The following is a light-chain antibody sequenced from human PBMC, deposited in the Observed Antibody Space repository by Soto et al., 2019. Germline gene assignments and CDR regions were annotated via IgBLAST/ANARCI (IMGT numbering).Light chain of an antibody. CDR2: DAS. V-gene: IGKV1-5*01. Sequence: DIQMNQSPSTLSAYVGDRVTITCRASQSISSWLAWYQQKPGKAPKLLIYDASSLESGVPSRFSGSGSGTEFTLTITSLQPDDFATYYCQQYNSYPWTFGQGTKVDIK. CDR1: QSISSW. J-gene: IGKJ1*01. CDR3: QQYNSYPWT.